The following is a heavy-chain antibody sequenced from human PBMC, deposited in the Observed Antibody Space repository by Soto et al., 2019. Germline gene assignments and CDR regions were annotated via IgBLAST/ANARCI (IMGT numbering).Heavy chain of an antibody. Sequence: QVQLVQSGAEVKKPGSSVKVSCKASGGTFSSFAISWVRQAPGQGLEWMGGIIPIFDSVNYAQNFQGRVTLTADKSTSTAYMELSSLRSEDTAVYYCARGGEGRAFDIWGQGTKVTVSS. CDR1: GGTFSSFA. J-gene: IGHJ3*02. CDR2: IIPIFDSV. CDR3: ARGGEGRAFDI. D-gene: IGHD3-16*01. V-gene: IGHV1-69*06.